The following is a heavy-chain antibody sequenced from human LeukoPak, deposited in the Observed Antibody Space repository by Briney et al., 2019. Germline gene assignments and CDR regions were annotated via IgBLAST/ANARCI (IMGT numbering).Heavy chain of an antibody. Sequence: GGSLRLSCAASGFTVSGNYMSWVRQAPGKGLEWVSLIYSGGTTYYADSVKGRFTISRDNAKNTLSLQMNSLRAEDTAVYYCARDGGNYSPQDYWGQGTLVTASS. V-gene: IGHV3-53*01. CDR2: IYSGGTT. CDR3: ARDGGNYSPQDY. CDR1: GFTVSGNY. D-gene: IGHD1-26*01. J-gene: IGHJ4*02.